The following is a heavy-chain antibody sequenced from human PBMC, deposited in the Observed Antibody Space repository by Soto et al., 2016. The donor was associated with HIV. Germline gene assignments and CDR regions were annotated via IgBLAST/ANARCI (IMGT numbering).Heavy chain of an antibody. D-gene: IGHD2-15*01. V-gene: IGHV3-21*01. J-gene: IGHJ4*02. CDR2: TTSRSSYM. Sequence: EVQLVESGGGLVKPGGSLRLSCAASGFTFSSYSMNWVRQAPGKGLEWVSSTTSRSSYMYYADSVKGRFTIFRDNAKNSLYLQMNSLRAEDTAVYYCARKGPFDDYCSGGSCSSGFDYWGQGTLVTVSS. CDR3: ARKGPFDDYCSGGSCSSGFDY. CDR1: GFTFSSYS.